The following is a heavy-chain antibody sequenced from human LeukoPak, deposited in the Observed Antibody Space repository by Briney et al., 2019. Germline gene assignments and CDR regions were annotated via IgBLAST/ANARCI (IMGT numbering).Heavy chain of an antibody. J-gene: IGHJ6*02. CDR3: ATTVTTRAYYYGMDV. D-gene: IGHD4-17*01. Sequence: GGSLRLSCAASGFTFSSYAMSWVRQAPGKGLEWVSAISGSGGSTYYADSVKGRFTVSRDNSKNTLYLQMNSLRAEDTAVYYCATTVTTRAYYYGMDVWGQGNTVTVSS. CDR1: GFTFSSYA. CDR2: ISGSGGST. V-gene: IGHV3-23*01.